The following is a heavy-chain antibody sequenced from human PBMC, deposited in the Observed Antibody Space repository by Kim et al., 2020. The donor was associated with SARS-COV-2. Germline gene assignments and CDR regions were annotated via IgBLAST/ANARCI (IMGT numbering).Heavy chain of an antibody. V-gene: IGHV3-30*18. J-gene: IGHJ5*02. CDR2: ISYDGSNK. Sequence: GGSLRLSCAASGFTFSSYGMHWVRQAPGKGLEWVAVISYDGSNKYYADSVKGRFTISRDNSKNTLYLQMNSLRAEDTAVYYCAKGGVVPAAMGWFDPWGQGTLVTVSS. CDR3: AKGGVVPAAMGWFDP. CDR1: GFTFSSYG. D-gene: IGHD2-2*01.